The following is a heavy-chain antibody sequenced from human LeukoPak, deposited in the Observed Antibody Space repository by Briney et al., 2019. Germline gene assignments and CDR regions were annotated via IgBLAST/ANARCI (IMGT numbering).Heavy chain of an antibody. CDR3: TRQGVNYYFDY. CDR2: IYYNGGT. D-gene: IGHD1-7*01. J-gene: IGHJ4*02. CDR1: VDSISSSSYF. Sequence: PSETLSLTCTVSVDSISSSSYFWGWIRQPPGKGLEWIGSIYYNGGTYYNPPLKSRITISVDTSENHFSLKLSSVTPADTAVYYCTRQGVNYYFDYWGQGTLVTVSS. V-gene: IGHV4-39*01.